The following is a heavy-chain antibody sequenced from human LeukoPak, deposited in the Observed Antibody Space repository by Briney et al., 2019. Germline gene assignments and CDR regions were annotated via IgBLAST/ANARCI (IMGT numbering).Heavy chain of an antibody. CDR3: ARGRYYDFWSGYTRNWFDP. J-gene: IGHJ5*02. CDR2: INHSGST. Sequence: SETLSLTCAVYGGSFSGYYWSWIRQPPGKGLEWIGEINHSGSTNYNPSLKSRVTISVDMSRNQFSLKLSSVTAADTAVYYCARGRYYDFWSGYTRNWFDPWGQGTLVTVSS. CDR1: GGSFSGYY. V-gene: IGHV4-34*01. D-gene: IGHD3-3*01.